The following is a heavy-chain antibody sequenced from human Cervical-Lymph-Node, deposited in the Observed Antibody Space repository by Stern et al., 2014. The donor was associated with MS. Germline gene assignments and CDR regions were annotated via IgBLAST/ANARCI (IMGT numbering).Heavy chain of an antibody. V-gene: IGHV5-51*03. CDR3: GRRKDAYDYFGTDV. CDR1: GYRFTSQG. CDR2: ISPSDSKT. J-gene: IGHJ6*02. Sequence: EVQLVESGAEVKKPEESLKISCQVSGYRFTSQGIAWVRQVPGKGLEWMGLISPSDSKTTYSPSFQGQFTISVDKSISTAYLQWNSLKASDTAIYYCGRRKDAYDYFGTDVWGQGTTVIVSS.